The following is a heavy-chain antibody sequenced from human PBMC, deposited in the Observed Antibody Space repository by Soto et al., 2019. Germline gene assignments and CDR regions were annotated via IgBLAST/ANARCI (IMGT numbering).Heavy chain of an antibody. J-gene: IGHJ6*03. Sequence: GGSLRLSCAASGFTFSDYYMSWIRQAPGKGLEWVSYISSSGSTIYYADSVKGRFTISRDNAKNSLYLQMNSLRAEDTAVYYCARDPPTDIVVVPGYMDVWGKGTTVTVSS. CDR1: GFTFSDYY. CDR2: ISSSGSTI. D-gene: IGHD2-2*01. V-gene: IGHV3-11*01. CDR3: ARDPPTDIVVVPGYMDV.